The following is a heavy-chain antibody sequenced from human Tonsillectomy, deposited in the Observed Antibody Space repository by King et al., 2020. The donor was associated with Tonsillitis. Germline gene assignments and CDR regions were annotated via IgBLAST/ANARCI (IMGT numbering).Heavy chain of an antibody. Sequence: QLQESGPGLVKPSETLSLTCTVSGGSISSSSYYWGWIRQPPGKGLEWIGSIYYSGSTYYNPSLKSRVTISVDTSKNQFSLKLSSVTAADTAVYYWASTQDGYNARDAFDIWRHGTMVTVSS. J-gene: IGHJ3*02. CDR3: ASTQDGYNARDAFDI. D-gene: IGHD5-24*01. CDR2: IYYSGST. CDR1: GGSISSSSYY. V-gene: IGHV4-39*01.